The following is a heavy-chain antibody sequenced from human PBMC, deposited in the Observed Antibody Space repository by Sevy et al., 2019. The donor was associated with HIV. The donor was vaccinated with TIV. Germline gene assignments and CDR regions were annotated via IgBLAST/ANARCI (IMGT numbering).Heavy chain of an antibody. J-gene: IGHJ4*02. CDR1: GYSISSGYY. V-gene: IGHV4-38-2*02. Sequence: SETLSLTCTVSGYSISSGYYWCGSRQSPGKGLGGIGSFYLGGSTYYNPSPKSRVTISQDSSKNQFSLKLNFVTAAVTAVYFCVRLVTAVVYYFDYWGQGTLVTVSS. D-gene: IGHD2-8*02. CDR3: VRLVTAVVYYFDY. CDR2: FYLGGST.